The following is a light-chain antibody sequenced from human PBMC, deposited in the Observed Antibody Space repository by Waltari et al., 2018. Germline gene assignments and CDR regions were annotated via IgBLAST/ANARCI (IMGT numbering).Light chain of an antibody. CDR2: DAS. CDR3: QQYDNRPTLFT. J-gene: IGKJ3*01. V-gene: IGKV1-33*01. CDR1: QDMSIY. Sequence: DIQMTQSPSYLSAYVGDRVTITCQASQDMSIYLNWYQQKAGKAPKLLSYDASKLETGVPSRFSGSGSGTDFSFTISSLQPDDVAIYYCQQYDNRPTLFTFGPGTKVDFK.